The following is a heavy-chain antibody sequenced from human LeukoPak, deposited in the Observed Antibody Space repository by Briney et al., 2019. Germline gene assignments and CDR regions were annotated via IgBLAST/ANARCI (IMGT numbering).Heavy chain of an antibody. CDR3: ARVNSRIHLWLAQFDY. CDR1: GFNLDDHG. V-gene: IGHV3-20*04. CDR2: INWNGGST. D-gene: IGHD5-18*01. Sequence: GGSLRLSCAASGFNLDDHGMSWVRQAPGKGLEWVSGINWNGGSTGYADSVKGRFIISRDNAKNSLYLQMNSLRAEDTALYYCARVNSRIHLWLAQFDYWGQGTLVTVSS. J-gene: IGHJ4*02.